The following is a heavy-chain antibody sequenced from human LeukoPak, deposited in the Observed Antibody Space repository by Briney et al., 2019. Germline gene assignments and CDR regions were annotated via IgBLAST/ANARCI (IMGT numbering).Heavy chain of an antibody. D-gene: IGHD4-17*01. V-gene: IGHV4-31*11. Sequence: SETLSLTCAVSGGSISSGGYSWSWIRQHPGKGLEWIGYIYYSGSTYYNPSLKSRVTISVDTSKNQFSLKLSSVTAADTAVYYCARGDYVMAFDIWGQGTMVTVSS. J-gene: IGHJ3*02. CDR3: ARGDYVMAFDI. CDR1: GGSISSGGYS. CDR2: IYYSGST.